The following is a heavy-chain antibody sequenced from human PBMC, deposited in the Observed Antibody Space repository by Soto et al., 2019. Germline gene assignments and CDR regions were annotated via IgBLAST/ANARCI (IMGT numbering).Heavy chain of an antibody. V-gene: IGHV3-30*18. Sequence: PGGSLRLSCAASGFTFSRYGMHWVRQAPGKGLEWVAVMSYDGNNKYYADSVKGRFTVSRDNSRNTQYLQMNSLKVEDTAVYFCVKGFLSGGYCANGVCYHFDYWGRGTWSPSPQ. CDR3: VKGFLSGGYCANGVCYHFDY. D-gene: IGHD2-8*01. CDR2: MSYDGNNK. J-gene: IGHJ4*02. CDR1: GFTFSRYG.